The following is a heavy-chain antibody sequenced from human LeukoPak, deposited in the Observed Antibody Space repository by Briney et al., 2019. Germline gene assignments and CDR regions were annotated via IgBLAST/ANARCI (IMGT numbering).Heavy chain of an antibody. CDR1: GGTFSSYA. CDR3: ARVKEMATITYAFDI. D-gene: IGHD5-24*01. J-gene: IGHJ3*02. Sequence: SVKVSCKASGGTFSSYAISWVRQAPGQGLEWMGGIIPIFGTANYAQKFQGRVTITADKSTSTAYMELSSLRSEDTAVYYCARVKEMATITYAFDIWGQGTMVTVSS. CDR2: IIPIFGTA. V-gene: IGHV1-69*06.